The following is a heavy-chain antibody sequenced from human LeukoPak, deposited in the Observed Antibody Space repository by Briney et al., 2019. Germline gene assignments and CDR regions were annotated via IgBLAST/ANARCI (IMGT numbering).Heavy chain of an antibody. Sequence: SETLSLTCTVSGGSISSYYWSWIRQPPGKGLEWIGYIYYSGSTYYNPSLKSRVTISVDTSKNQFSLKLSSVTAADTAVYYCARAKDASGYDLGYFDYWGQGTLVTVSS. J-gene: IGHJ4*02. CDR2: IYYSGST. V-gene: IGHV4-59*12. CDR3: ARAKDASGYDLGYFDY. CDR1: GGSISSYY. D-gene: IGHD5-12*01.